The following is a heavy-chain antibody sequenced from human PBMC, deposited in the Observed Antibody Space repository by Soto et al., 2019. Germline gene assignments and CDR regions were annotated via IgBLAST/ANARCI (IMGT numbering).Heavy chain of an antibody. D-gene: IGHD2-2*01. CDR1: GGTFSSYA. J-gene: IGHJ5*02. V-gene: IGHV1-69*01. Sequence: QVQLVQSGAEVKKPGSSVKVSCKASGGTFSSYAISWVRQAPGQGLEWMGGIIPIFGTANYAQKFQGRVTITADESTSTAYMELSSLRSEDTAVYYCARIYCSSTSCYSGYLDISSYNWFDPWGQGTLVTVSS. CDR2: IIPIFGTA. CDR3: ARIYCSSTSCYSGYLDISSYNWFDP.